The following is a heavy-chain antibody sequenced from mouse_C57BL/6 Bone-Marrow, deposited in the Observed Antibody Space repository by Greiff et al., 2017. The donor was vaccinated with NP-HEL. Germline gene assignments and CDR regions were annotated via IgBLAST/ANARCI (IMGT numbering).Heavy chain of an antibody. Sequence: EVMLVESGGGLVKPGGSLKLSCAASGFTFSDYGMHWVRQAPEKGLEWVAYISSGSSTIYYADTVKGRFTISRDNAKNTLFLQMTSLRSEDTDMYYCARPRYYGSSSWFAYWGQGTLVTVSA. CDR3: ARPRYYGSSSWFAY. CDR2: ISSGSSTI. D-gene: IGHD1-1*01. J-gene: IGHJ3*01. V-gene: IGHV5-17*01. CDR1: GFTFSDYG.